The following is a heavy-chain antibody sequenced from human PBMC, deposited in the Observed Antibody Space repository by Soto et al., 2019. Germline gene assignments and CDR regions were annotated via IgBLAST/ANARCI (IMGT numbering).Heavy chain of an antibody. J-gene: IGHJ6*02. CDR2: INPSGGST. V-gene: IGHV1-46*01. CDR1: GYTFTSYY. Sequence: ASVKVSCKASGYTFTSYYMHWVRRAPGQGLEWMGIINPSGGSTSYAQKFQGRVTMTRDTSTSTVYMELSSLRSEDTAVYYCARDQIRSYYYYGMDVWGQGTTVTVSS. CDR3: ARDQIRSYYYYGMDV.